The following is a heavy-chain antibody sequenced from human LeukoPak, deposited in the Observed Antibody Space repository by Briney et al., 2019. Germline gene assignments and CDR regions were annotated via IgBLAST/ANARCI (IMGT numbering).Heavy chain of an antibody. D-gene: IGHD5-18*01. CDR2: ITDSGGST. J-gene: IGHJ2*01. V-gene: IGHV3-23*01. CDR3: AIVGGFSYGPNWYFDL. Sequence: GGSLRLSCAASGFTFRSYAMSWIRQAPGRGLEWVSAITDSGGSTYYADSVQVRFTISRDNSKKTLFLQVSSLRAEDTAVYYCAIVGGFSYGPNWYFDLWGRGTLVTVSS. CDR1: GFTFRSYA.